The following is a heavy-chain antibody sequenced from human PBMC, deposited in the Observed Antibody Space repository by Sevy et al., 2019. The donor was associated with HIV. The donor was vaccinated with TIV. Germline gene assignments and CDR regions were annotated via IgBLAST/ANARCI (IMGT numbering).Heavy chain of an antibody. V-gene: IGHV1-3*01. CDR3: AKDAGGGSSYFDY. J-gene: IGHJ4*02. CDR2: INAGNGNT. CDR1: GYSFTYSA. D-gene: IGHD2-15*01. Sequence: ASVKVSRKASGYSFTYSAMHWVRQAPGQGLEWMGWINAGNGNTKYSQKFKGRVTITRDTSARTAYLELSSLRPEDTAVYYCAKDAGGGSSYFDYWGQGTLVTVSS.